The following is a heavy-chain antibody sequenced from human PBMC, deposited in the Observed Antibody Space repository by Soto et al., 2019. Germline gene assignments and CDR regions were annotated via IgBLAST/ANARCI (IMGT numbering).Heavy chain of an antibody. Sequence: GESLNLSCNGSGYSLTIYLIGWVRQMPGKGLEWMGIIYPGDSDTRYSPSFQGQVTISADKSISTAYLQWSSLKASDTAMYYCARFFDGSGSYRAYYYYGMDVWGQGTKVTVSS. D-gene: IGHD3-10*01. CDR2: IYPGDSDT. CDR1: GYSLTIYL. CDR3: ARFFDGSGSYRAYYYYGMDV. V-gene: IGHV5-51*01. J-gene: IGHJ6*02.